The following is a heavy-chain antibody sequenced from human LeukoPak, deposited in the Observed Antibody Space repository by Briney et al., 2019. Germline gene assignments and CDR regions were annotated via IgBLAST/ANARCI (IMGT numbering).Heavy chain of an antibody. J-gene: IGHJ4*02. CDR3: ARGPKYYYDSSGYHRFDH. D-gene: IGHD3-22*01. Sequence: SETLSLTCAVYGGSFSGYYWSWIRQPPGKGLEWIGEINHSGSTNYNPSLKSRVTISVDTSKNQFSLQLSSVTAADTAVYYCARGPKYYYDSSGYHRFDHWGQGTLVTVSS. CDR2: INHSGST. CDR1: GGSFSGYY. V-gene: IGHV4-34*01.